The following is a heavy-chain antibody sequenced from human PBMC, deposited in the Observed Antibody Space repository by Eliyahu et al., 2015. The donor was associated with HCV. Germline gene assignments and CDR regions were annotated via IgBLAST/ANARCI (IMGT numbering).Heavy chain of an antibody. J-gene: IGHJ4*02. D-gene: IGHD1-14*01. Sequence: QVQLQQWGAGLLKPSETLXLTCDXYGXSLTGYFCXXIRQPPGKGLEWIGEIXHTGSTXYNPSLKSRVIISIDMSENQFSLRLTSVTAADTAVYFCARGYRRHDYWGQGTLVAVSS. CDR1: GXSLTGYF. CDR3: ARGYRRHDY. CDR2: IXHTGST. V-gene: IGHV4-34*01.